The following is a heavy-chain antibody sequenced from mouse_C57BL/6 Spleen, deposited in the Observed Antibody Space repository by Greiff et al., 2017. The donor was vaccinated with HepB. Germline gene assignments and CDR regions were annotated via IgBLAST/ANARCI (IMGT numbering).Heavy chain of an antibody. CDR2: IDPSDSYT. CDR1: GYTFTSYW. V-gene: IGHV1-69*01. D-gene: IGHD2-1*01. CDR3: AREGGYGNYEDWFAY. J-gene: IGHJ3*01. Sequence: QVQLQQPGAELVMPGASVKLSCKASGYTFTSYWMHWVKQRPGQGLEWIGEIDPSDSYTNYNQKFKGKSTLTVDKSSSTAYMQLSSLTSEDSAVYYCAREGGYGNYEDWFAYWGQGTLVTVSA.